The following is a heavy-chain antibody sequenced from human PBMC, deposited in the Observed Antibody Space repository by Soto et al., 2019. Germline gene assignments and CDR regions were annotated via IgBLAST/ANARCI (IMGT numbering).Heavy chain of an antibody. Sequence: QLQLQESGPGLEKPSETLSLTCTVSGGSISSTSYYWAWIRQPPGKTLEWIGSIYYSGSTYYNPSLKSRVTISVDLSKNQLSLKLNSVTAADTAFYFCSRLNAVTTGGAFDFWGQGKLFIVSS. CDR2: IYYSGST. CDR1: GGSISSTSYY. D-gene: IGHD4-17*01. CDR3: SRLNAVTTGGAFDF. J-gene: IGHJ4*02. V-gene: IGHV4-39*01.